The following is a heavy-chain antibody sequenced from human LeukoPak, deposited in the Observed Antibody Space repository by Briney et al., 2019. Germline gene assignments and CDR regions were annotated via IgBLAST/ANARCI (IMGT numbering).Heavy chain of an antibody. CDR1: GGSIRSYF. CDR3: ARVRALSYYDSSGDLYYFDY. CDR2: MYYSGST. Sequence: PSETLSLTCTVSGGSIRSYFWSWVRQPPGKGLEWIGYMYYSGSTHYNPSLKSRVTLSVDTSKNQFSLKLSSVTAADTAVYYCARVRALSYYDSSGDLYYFDYWGQRTLVTVSS. J-gene: IGHJ4*02. V-gene: IGHV4-59*01. D-gene: IGHD3-22*01.